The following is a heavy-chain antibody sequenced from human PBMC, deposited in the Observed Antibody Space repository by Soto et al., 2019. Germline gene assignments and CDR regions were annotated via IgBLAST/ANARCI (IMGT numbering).Heavy chain of an antibody. CDR3: GRGRDCGGDCPDWFDP. CDR2: IYSGGST. CDR1: GFTVSSNY. D-gene: IGHD2-21*02. Sequence: EVQLVESGGGLVQPGGSLRLSCAASGFTVSSNYMSWVRQAPGKGLEWVSVIYSGGSTYYADSLKGRFTISRHKSKNTLYLQMNSLTAEDTAVYYCGRGRDCGGDCPDWFDPWGQGTLVRVSS. V-gene: IGHV3-53*04. J-gene: IGHJ5*02.